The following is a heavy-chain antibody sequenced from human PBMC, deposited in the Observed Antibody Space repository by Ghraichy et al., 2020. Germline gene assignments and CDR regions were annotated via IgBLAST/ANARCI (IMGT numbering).Heavy chain of an antibody. CDR1: GFTFSNAW. V-gene: IGHV3-15*01. CDR3: TTDLPYYDFWSGYPPDYYYYYGMDV. D-gene: IGHD3-3*01. CDR2: IKSKTDGGTT. J-gene: IGHJ6*02. Sequence: LSLTCAASGFTFSNAWMSWVRQAPGKGLEWVGRIKSKTDGGTTDYAAPVKGRFTISRDDSKNTLYLQMNSLKTEDTAVYYCTTDLPYYDFWSGYPPDYYYYYGMDVWGQGTTVTVSS.